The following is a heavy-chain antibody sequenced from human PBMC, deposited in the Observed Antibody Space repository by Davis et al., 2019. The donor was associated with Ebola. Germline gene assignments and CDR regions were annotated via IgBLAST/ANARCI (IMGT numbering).Heavy chain of an antibody. Sequence: MPSETLSLTCTVSGGSISSYYWSWIRQPPGKGLEWIGYIYYSGSTNYNPSLKSRVTISVDTSKNQFSLKLSSVTAADTAVYYCARSLLWFGEPPSYYFDYWGQGTLVTVSS. CDR2: IYYSGST. CDR3: ARSLLWFGEPPSYYFDY. V-gene: IGHV4-59*08. J-gene: IGHJ4*02. CDR1: GGSISSYY. D-gene: IGHD3-10*01.